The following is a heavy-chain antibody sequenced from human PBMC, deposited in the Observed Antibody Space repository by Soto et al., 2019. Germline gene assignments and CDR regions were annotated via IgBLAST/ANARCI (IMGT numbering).Heavy chain of an antibody. D-gene: IGHD3-22*01. CDR1: GGTFSSYA. J-gene: IGHJ4*02. CDR3: ARDRGGGWDYDSSGYYWDY. V-gene: IGHV1-69*13. Sequence: SVKVSCKASGGTFSSYAISWVRQAPGQGLEWMGGIIPIFGTANYAQKFQGRVTITADESTSTAYMELSSLRSEDTAVYYCARDRGGGWDYDSSGYYWDYWGQGTLVTVSS. CDR2: IIPIFGTA.